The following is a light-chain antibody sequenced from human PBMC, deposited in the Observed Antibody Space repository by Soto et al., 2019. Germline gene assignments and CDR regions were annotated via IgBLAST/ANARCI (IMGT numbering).Light chain of an antibody. CDR3: QQYYLSPLT. Sequence: AIRMTQSPSSFSASTGDRVTITCRASQGISSYLAWYQQKPGKAPKLLIYAASTLQSGVPSRFSGSGSGTDFTLTISCLQSEDFATYYCQQYYLSPLTFGGGTKVDIK. CDR1: QGISSY. V-gene: IGKV1-8*01. CDR2: AAS. J-gene: IGKJ4*01.